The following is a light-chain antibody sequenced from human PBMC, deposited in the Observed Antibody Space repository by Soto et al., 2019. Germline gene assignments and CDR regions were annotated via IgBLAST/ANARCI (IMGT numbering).Light chain of an antibody. Sequence: EIVMTQSPATLSVSPGERATLSCRASQSVSSNLAWYQQKPGQAPRLLIYGASTRATGIPARFSGSGSGTELTLTISSLQSEDLAVYYCQQYNNWRSITFGQGTRLEIK. CDR3: QQYNNWRSIT. J-gene: IGKJ5*01. CDR2: GAS. CDR1: QSVSSN. V-gene: IGKV3-15*01.